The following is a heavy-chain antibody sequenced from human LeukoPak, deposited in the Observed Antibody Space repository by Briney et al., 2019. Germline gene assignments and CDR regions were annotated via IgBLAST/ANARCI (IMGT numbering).Heavy chain of an antibody. J-gene: IGHJ4*02. D-gene: IGHD5-12*01. Sequence: GASVKVSCKASGYTFTSYYMHWVRQAPGQGLEWMGIINPSGGSTSYAQKFQGRVTMTRDMSTSTVYMELSSLRSEDTAVYYCARASTSGYDWSGYDYWGQGTLVTVSS. CDR2: INPSGGST. CDR3: ARASTSGYDWSGYDY. CDR1: GYTFTSYY. V-gene: IGHV1-46*01.